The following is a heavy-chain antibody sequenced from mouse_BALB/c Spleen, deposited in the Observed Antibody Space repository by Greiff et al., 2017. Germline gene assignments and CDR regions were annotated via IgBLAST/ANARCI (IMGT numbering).Heavy chain of an antibody. CDR3: ARHAYRYDWAWFAY. Sequence: EVKLVESGGGLVKPGGSLKLSCAASGFTFSSYAMSWVRQTPEKRLEWVATISSGGSYTYYPDSVKGRFTISRDNAKNTLYLQMSSLRSEDTAMYYCARHAYRYDWAWFAYWGQGTLVTVSA. J-gene: IGHJ3*01. CDR2: ISSGGSYT. V-gene: IGHV5-9-3*01. D-gene: IGHD2-14*01. CDR1: GFTFSSYA.